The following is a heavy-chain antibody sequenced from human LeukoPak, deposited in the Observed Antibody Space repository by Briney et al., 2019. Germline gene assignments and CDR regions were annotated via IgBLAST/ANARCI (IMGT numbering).Heavy chain of an antibody. CDR1: GGTXTRYA. J-gene: IGHJ4*02. CDR3: ARGKDYSGSGSYYDLNY. Sequence: ASVKLSSKASGGTXTRYAFSGVPQAPGQGLEWMGGIIPMFGIANYAQKFQDRVTITADESTSTAYMELSSLRSEDAAVYFCARGKDYSGSGSYYDLNYWGQGTLVTVSS. D-gene: IGHD3-10*01. V-gene: IGHV1-69*13. CDR2: IIPMFGIA.